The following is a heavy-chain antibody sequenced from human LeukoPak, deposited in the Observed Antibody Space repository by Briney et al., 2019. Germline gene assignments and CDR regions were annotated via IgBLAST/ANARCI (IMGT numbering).Heavy chain of an antibody. V-gene: IGHV3-23*01. CDR1: GFTFSSYA. D-gene: IGHD3-22*01. CDR3: ARSPLYYDSREGQGSGYYYGMDV. CDR2: ISGSGGST. Sequence: PGGSLRLSCAASGFTFSSYAMSWVRQAPGKGLEWVSAISGSGGSTYYADSVKGRFTISRDNSKNTLYLQMNSLRAEDTAVYYCARSPLYYDSREGQGSGYYYGMDVWGQGTTVAVSS. J-gene: IGHJ6*02.